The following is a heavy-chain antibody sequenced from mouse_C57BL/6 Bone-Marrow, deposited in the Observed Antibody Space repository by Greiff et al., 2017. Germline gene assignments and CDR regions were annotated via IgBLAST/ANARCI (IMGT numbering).Heavy chain of an antibody. CDR1: GFTFSSYG. CDR2: ISSGGSYT. V-gene: IGHV5-6*01. Sequence: EVHLVESGGDLVKPGGSLKLSCAASGFTFSSYGMSWVRQTPDKRLEWVATISSGGSYTYYPDSVKGRFTISRDNAKNTLYLQMSSLKSEDTAMYYCARPIYYDYDGDEAYWGQGTLVTVSA. CDR3: ARPIYYDYDGDEAY. D-gene: IGHD2-4*01. J-gene: IGHJ3*01.